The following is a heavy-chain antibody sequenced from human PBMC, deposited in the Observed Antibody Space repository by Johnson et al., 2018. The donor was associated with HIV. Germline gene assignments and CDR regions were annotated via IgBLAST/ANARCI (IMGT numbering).Heavy chain of an antibody. V-gene: IGHV3-7*01. J-gene: IGHJ3*02. CDR3: AKDFIAAAGHDAFDI. CDR2: IKQDGSAK. Sequence: MQLVESGGGLVQPGGSLRVSCAASGFSFSKYWMTWVRQAPGKGLEWVANIKQDGSAKYYVDSVKGRFTISRDNSKNTLYLQMNSLRAEDTAVYYCAKDFIAAAGHDAFDIWGQGTMVTVSS. CDR1: GFSFSKYW. D-gene: IGHD6-13*01.